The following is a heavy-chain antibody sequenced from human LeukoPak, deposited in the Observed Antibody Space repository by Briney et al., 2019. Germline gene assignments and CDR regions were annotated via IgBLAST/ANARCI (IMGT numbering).Heavy chain of an antibody. CDR1: GDTFSSYA. CDR3: ARDGYYGSGSPQFDP. V-gene: IGHV1-69*06. D-gene: IGHD3-10*01. CDR2: IIPIFGTA. J-gene: IGHJ5*02. Sequence: ASVKVSCKASGDTFSSYAISWVRQAPGQGLEWVGGIIPIFGTANYAQKFQGRVTITADKSTSTAYMELSSLRSEDTAVYYCARDGYYGSGSPQFDPWGQGTLVTVSS.